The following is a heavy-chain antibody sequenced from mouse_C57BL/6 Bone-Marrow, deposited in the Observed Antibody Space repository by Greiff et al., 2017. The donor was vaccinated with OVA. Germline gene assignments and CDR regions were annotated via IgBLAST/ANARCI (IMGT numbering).Heavy chain of an antibody. CDR2: ISGGGGNT. J-gene: IGHJ3*01. CDR3: ARSSLLQIGLRAY. Sequence: EVQVVESGGGLVKPGGSLKLSCAASGFTFSSYTMSWVRQTPEKRLEWVATISGGGGNTYYPDSVKGRFTISRDNAKNTLYLQMSSLRSEDTALYYCARSSLLQIGLRAYWGQGTLVTVSA. CDR1: GFTFSSYT. V-gene: IGHV5-9*01. D-gene: IGHD1-1*01.